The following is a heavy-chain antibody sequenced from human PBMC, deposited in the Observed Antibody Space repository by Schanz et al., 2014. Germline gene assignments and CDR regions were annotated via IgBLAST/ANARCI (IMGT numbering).Heavy chain of an antibody. J-gene: IGHJ4*02. V-gene: IGHV3-9*01. CDR3: ASGHWELRY. D-gene: IGHD1-7*01. Sequence: VQLVESGGGVVQPGRSLRLSCAASGFTFSSYGMLWVRQAPGKGLEWVSSISWNSGSVAYADSVKGRFTISRDNAKKSLYLEMNSLRAEDTAVYYCASGHWELRYWGQGAVVIVSS. CDR1: GFTFSSYG. CDR2: ISWNSGSV.